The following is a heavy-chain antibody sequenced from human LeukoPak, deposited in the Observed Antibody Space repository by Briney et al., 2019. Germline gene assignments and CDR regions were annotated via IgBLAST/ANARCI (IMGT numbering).Heavy chain of an antibody. Sequence: GGSLRLSCGASGFTISSYGMHWVRQAPGKGLEWLAFIRYDGNNKYYADSVKGRFTISRDNSKNTLYLQMNSLRAEDTAVYYCAKGGYQYDSSGHNYFDYWGQGTLVTVSS. CDR1: GFTISSYG. V-gene: IGHV3-30*02. CDR3: AKGGYQYDSSGHNYFDY. J-gene: IGHJ4*02. CDR2: IRYDGNNK. D-gene: IGHD3-22*01.